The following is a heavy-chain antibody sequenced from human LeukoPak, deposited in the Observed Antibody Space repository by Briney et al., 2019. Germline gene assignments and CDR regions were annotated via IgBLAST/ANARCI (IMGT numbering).Heavy chain of an antibody. Sequence: PGGSLRLSCAASGFTFSSFWMTWVRQAPGKGLQWVAIINQDGSEKYYVDSVRGRFTVSRDNAKNSLYLQMYSLRADDTALYYCARATRNADSWGQGTPVTVSS. V-gene: IGHV3-7*04. CDR1: GFTFSSFW. CDR2: INQDGSEK. D-gene: IGHD2-8*01. CDR3: ARATRNADS. J-gene: IGHJ5*01.